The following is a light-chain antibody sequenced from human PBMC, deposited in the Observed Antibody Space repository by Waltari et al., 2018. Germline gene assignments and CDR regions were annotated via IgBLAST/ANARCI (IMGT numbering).Light chain of an antibody. J-gene: IGKJ1*01. Sequence: EIVLTQSPGTLSLSPGERVTLSCRASQSVNGRLVWYQQKPDQAPRLLIYGTSSRATGIPDRFSGSGSGTDFSLTISRLEPEDFAVYYCQQHGSLPATFGQGTKVEVK. CDR1: QSVNGR. V-gene: IGKV3-20*01. CDR2: GTS. CDR3: QQHGSLPAT.